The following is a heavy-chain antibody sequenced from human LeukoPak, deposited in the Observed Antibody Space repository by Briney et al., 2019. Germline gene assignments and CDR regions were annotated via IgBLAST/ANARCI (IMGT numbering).Heavy chain of an antibody. D-gene: IGHD6-13*01. CDR3: ARDMSGSRCN. V-gene: IGHV4-39*02. J-gene: IGHJ4*01. Sequence: SETLSLTCTVSGDSVTTTSYYWGWIRRSPGKGLEWIGSVKYNDRTWYNPPLRGRVSISIDTAKNQFSLTLTSVTTADTAVYYCARDMSGSRCNWGHGILVTVSS. CDR1: GDSVTTTSYY. CDR2: VKYNDRT.